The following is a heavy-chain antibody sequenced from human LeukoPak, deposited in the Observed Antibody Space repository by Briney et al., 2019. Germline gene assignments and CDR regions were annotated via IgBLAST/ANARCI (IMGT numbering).Heavy chain of an antibody. V-gene: IGHV5-51*01. J-gene: IGHJ5*02. Sequence: GESLRISCETSGYSFTTYWIGWVRQMPGAGLEWVGAIYPDDSDTRYSPSFQGQVAISADRSVRTAYLQWNSLKASDTAMYYCARQRRASGTINWFDPWGQGTLVTVSS. CDR3: ARQRRASGTINWFDP. CDR1: GYSFTTYW. D-gene: IGHD3-10*01. CDR2: IYPDDSDT.